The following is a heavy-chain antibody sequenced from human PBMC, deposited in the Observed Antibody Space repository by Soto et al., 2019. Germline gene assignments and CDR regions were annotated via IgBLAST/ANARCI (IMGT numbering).Heavy chain of an antibody. V-gene: IGHV4-31*03. CDR3: AGAYDIMEGYFEY. J-gene: IGHJ4*02. CDR1: GGSIENGDYS. D-gene: IGHD3-22*01. Sequence: SETLSLTCSVSGGSIENGDYSWSWVRQHPGKGLEWIGYIYYSGTTYYNPSLKSRVTMSVDPSKNQFSLKLSSVTAADTAVYYCAGAYDIMEGYFEYWSQGTLVTVSS. CDR2: IYYSGTT.